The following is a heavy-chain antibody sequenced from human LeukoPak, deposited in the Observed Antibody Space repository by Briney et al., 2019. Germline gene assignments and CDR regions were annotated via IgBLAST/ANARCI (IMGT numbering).Heavy chain of an antibody. D-gene: IGHD2-2*01. J-gene: IGHJ6*02. CDR2: ISAYNDNT. Sequence: ASVKVSCKASGYTFTSYCISWVRQAPGQGLGWLGWISAYNDNTNHAQKLQGRVTMTTDTPTSTAYMELRSLRSDDTAVYYCASSGKYQLLPYYYYYGMDVWGQGTTVTVSS. V-gene: IGHV1-18*01. CDR1: GYTFTSYC. CDR3: ASSGKYQLLPYYYYYGMDV.